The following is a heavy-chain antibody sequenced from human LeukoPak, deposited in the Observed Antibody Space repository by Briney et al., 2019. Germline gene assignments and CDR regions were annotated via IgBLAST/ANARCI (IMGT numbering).Heavy chain of an antibody. CDR1: GGSISSYY. V-gene: IGHV4-59*01. CDR2: IYYSGST. Sequence: SETLSLTXTVSGGSISSYYWSWIRQPPGKGLEWIGYIYYSGSTNYNPSLKSRVTISVDTSKNQFSLKLSSVTAADTAVYYCARVGRVTMIVVVKPNWYFDLWGRGTLVTVSS. D-gene: IGHD3-22*01. J-gene: IGHJ2*01. CDR3: ARVGRVTMIVVVKPNWYFDL.